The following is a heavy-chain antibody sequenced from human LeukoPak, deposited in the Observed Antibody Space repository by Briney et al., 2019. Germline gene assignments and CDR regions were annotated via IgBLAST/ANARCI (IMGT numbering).Heavy chain of an antibody. D-gene: IGHD3-22*01. Sequence: PSETLSLTCTVSGGSISSYYWSWIRQPPGKGLEWIGYIYYSGSTNYSPSLKSRVTISVDTSKNQFSLKLSSVTAADTAVYYCATASTYYSGDAFDIWGQGTMVTVSS. CDR1: GGSISSYY. CDR3: ATASTYYSGDAFDI. CDR2: IYYSGST. V-gene: IGHV4-59*08. J-gene: IGHJ3*02.